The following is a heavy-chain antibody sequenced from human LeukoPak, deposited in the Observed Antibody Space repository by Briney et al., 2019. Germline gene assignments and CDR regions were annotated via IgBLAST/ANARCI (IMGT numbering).Heavy chain of an antibody. J-gene: IGHJ4*02. Sequence: GGSLRLPCVASGFPFPTHAMTWVRQAPGKGLEWVSSVRVSDGARFYADSVKGRFTTSRDNPKNTLFLQMNSLRADDTAVYYCAEGGPTGSNYFDFWGQGTLVTVSS. CDR1: GFPFPTHA. CDR3: AEGGPTGSNYFDF. D-gene: IGHD1-26*01. V-gene: IGHV3-23*01. CDR2: VRVSDGAR.